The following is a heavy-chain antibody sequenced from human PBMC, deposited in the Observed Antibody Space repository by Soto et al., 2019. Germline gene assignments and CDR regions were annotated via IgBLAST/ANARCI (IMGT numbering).Heavy chain of an antibody. V-gene: IGHV4-39*01. CDR1: GGSISSSSYY. D-gene: IGHD3-3*01. CDR2: IYYSGST. Sequence: SETLSLTCTVSGGSISSSSYYWGWIRQPPGKGLEWIGSIYYSGSTYYNPSLKSRVTISVDTSKNQFSLKLSSVTAADTAVYYCVLVLRFLEWSLDYWGQGTLVTVSS. J-gene: IGHJ4*02. CDR3: VLVLRFLEWSLDY.